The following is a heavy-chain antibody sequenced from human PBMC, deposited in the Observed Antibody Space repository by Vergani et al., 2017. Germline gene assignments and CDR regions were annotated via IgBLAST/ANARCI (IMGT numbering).Heavy chain of an antibody. Sequence: EVQLLESGGGLVQPGGSLRLSCAASGFTFSNAWMSWVRQAPGKGLEWVGRIKSKTDGGTTDYAAPVKGRFTISRDDSKNTLYLQMNSLKTEDTAVYYCTTNQQWLVRADYWGQGTLVTVSS. J-gene: IGHJ4*02. V-gene: IGHV3-15*01. CDR2: IKSKTDGGTT. CDR1: GFTFSNAW. D-gene: IGHD6-19*01. CDR3: TTNQQWLVRADY.